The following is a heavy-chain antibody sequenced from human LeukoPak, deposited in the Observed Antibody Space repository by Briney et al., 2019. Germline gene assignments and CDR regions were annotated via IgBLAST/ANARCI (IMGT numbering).Heavy chain of an antibody. CDR1: GFTFGTYS. D-gene: IGHD5-12*01. J-gene: IGHJ4*02. CDR3: ARDGGYSGYDADC. CDR2: ISDSSAM. Sequence: PGGSLRLSCAASGFTFGTYSMKWVRQAPGKGLEWVSYISDSSAMYYAESVRGRFTISRENDKNSLFLQMNSLRAEDTAVYYCARDGGYSGYDADCWGQGTLVTVSS. V-gene: IGHV3-48*01.